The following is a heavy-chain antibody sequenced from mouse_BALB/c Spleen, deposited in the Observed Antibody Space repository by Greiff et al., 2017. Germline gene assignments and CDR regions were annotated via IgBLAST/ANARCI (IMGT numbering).Heavy chain of an antibody. CDR2: ISNGGGST. CDR1: GFTFSSYT. V-gene: IGHV5-12-2*01. J-gene: IGHJ4*01. D-gene: IGHD1-1*01. CDR3: ARQLSSYYAMDY. Sequence: EVKVVESGGGLVQPGGSLKLSCAASGFTFSSYTMSWVRQTPEKRLEWVAYISNGGGSTYYPDTVKGRFTISRDNAKNTLYLQMSSLKSEDTAMYYCARQLSSYYAMDYWGQGTSVTVSS.